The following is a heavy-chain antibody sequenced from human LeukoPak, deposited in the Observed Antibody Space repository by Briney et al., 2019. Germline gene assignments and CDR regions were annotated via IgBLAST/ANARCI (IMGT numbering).Heavy chain of an antibody. J-gene: IGHJ4*02. CDR3: ARGERYGSGSYSSQGYFDY. CDR1: GGSITSYF. Sequence: SETLSLTCIVSGGSITSYFWSWIRQSPRKGLEWIGYISYNRGTNYNPSLKSRVTISTDTSKNQFSLKLSSVTAADTAVYYCARGERYGSGSYSSQGYFDYWGQGSLVTVSS. D-gene: IGHD1-26*01. V-gene: IGHV4-59*01. CDR2: ISYNRGT.